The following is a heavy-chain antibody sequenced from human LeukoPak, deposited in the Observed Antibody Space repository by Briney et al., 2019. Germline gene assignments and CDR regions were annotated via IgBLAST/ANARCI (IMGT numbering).Heavy chain of an antibody. CDR2: ISAYNGNT. J-gene: IGHJ5*02. Sequence: ASVKVSCKASGYTFTSYGMNWVRQAPGQGLEWMGWISAYNGNTNYAQKLQGRVTMTTDTSTSTAYMELRSLRSDDTAVYYCARESRGYCSSTSCPYSFDPWGQGTLVTVSS. CDR1: GYTFTSYG. V-gene: IGHV1-18*01. CDR3: ARESRGYCSSTSCPYSFDP. D-gene: IGHD2-2*01.